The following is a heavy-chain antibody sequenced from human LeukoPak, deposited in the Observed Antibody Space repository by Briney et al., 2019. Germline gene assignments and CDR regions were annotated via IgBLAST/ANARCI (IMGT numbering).Heavy chain of an antibody. CDR2: INPNSGGT. Sequence: GASVTVSCKASGYTFTGYYMHWVRQAPGQGLEWMGWINPNSGGTKYAQKFQGRVTMNRDTSISTTYMELSRLRSDDTAVYYCARDPWATYSDYDSSYWGQGTLVTVSS. CDR1: GYTFTGYY. CDR3: ARDPWATYSDYDSSY. J-gene: IGHJ4*02. V-gene: IGHV1-2*02. D-gene: IGHD5-12*01.